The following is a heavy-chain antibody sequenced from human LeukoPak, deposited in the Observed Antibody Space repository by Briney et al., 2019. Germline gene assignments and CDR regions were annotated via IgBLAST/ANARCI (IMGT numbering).Heavy chain of an antibody. Sequence: PGGSLRLSCAASGFTVSSNYMTWVRQAPGKGLQWVSVIYTAGSTYYADSVKGRFTISRDNAKNSLYLQMNSLRAEDTAVYYCSRDFYGSGSSIIDYWGQGTLVTVSS. CDR1: GFTVSSNY. D-gene: IGHD3-10*01. J-gene: IGHJ4*02. CDR2: IYTAGST. CDR3: SRDFYGSGSSIIDY. V-gene: IGHV3-53*01.